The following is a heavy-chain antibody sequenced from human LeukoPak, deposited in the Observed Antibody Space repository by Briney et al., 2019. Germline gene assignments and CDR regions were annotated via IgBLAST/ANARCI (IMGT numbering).Heavy chain of an antibody. CDR2: IYYSGST. Sequence: SETLSLTCTVPGGSISSSSYYWGWIRQPPGKGLEWIGSIYYSGSTYYNPSLKSRVTISVDTSKNQFSLKLSSVTAADTAVYYCARNQPYYDILTGYLPHWFDPWGQGTLVTVSS. D-gene: IGHD3-9*01. CDR3: ARNQPYYDILTGYLPHWFDP. CDR1: GGSISSSSYY. J-gene: IGHJ5*02. V-gene: IGHV4-39*07.